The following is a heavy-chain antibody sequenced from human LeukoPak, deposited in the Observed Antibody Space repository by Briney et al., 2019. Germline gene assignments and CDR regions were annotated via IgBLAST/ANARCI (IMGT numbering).Heavy chain of an antibody. CDR2: INPNSGGT. V-gene: IGHV1-2*02. CDR1: GYTFTGYY. D-gene: IGHD3-10*01. CDR3: ARSAVRGVPAWYFDY. J-gene: IGHJ4*02. Sequence: ASVKVSCKASGYTFTGYYMHWVRQAPGQGLEWMGWINPNSGGTNYAPKFQGRVTMTRDTSISTAYMELSRLRSDDTAVYYCARSAVRGVPAWYFDYWGQGTLVTVSS.